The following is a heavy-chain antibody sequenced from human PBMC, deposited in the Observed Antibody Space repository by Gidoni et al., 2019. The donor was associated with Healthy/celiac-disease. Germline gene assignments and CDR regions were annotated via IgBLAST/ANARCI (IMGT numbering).Heavy chain of an antibody. D-gene: IGHD5-18*01. V-gene: IGHV3-48*02. CDR3: ARDSGYSYGRRFDY. CDR1: GFPFSSYS. Sequence: EVQLVESGGGLVQPGGSLRLSCAASGFPFSSYSMNWVRQAPGKGLEWVSYISSSSSTIYYADSVKGRFTISRDNAKNSLYLQMNSLRDEDTAVYYCARDSGYSYGRRFDYWGQGTLVTVSS. CDR2: ISSSSSTI. J-gene: IGHJ4*02.